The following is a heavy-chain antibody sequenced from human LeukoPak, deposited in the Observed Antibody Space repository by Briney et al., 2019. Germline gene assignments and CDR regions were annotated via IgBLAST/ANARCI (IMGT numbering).Heavy chain of an antibody. V-gene: IGHV3-48*03. CDR2: ISSSGSTI. CDR1: GFTFSSYE. J-gene: IGHJ6*01. D-gene: IGHD6-25*01. CDR3: ARDGTPIYSSGWVYMDV. Sequence: GGSLRLSCAASGFTFSSYEMNWVRQAPGKGLEWVSYISSSGSTIYYADSVEGRFTISRDNAKNSLYLQMNSLRGEDTAVYYCARDGTPIYSSGWVYMDVWGKGPRSPSPQ.